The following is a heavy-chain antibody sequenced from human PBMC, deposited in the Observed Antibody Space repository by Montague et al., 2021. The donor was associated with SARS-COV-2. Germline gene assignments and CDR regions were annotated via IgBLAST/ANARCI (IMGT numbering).Heavy chain of an antibody. CDR1: GFSLSTSGMC. CDR2: IDWDDDK. CDR3: AREIAAAPDY. Sequence: PALGKPTQTLTLTCTFSGFSLSTSGMCVSWIRQPPGKALEWLARIDWDDDKYYSTSLKTRLTISKDTSKNQVVPTMTNMDPVDTATYYCAREIAAAPDYWGQGTLVTVSS. J-gene: IGHJ4*02. V-gene: IGHV2-70*11. D-gene: IGHD6-13*01.